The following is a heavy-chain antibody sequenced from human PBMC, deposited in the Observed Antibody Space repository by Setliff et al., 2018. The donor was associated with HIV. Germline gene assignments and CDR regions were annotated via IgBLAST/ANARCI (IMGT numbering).Heavy chain of an antibody. J-gene: IGHJ4*02. V-gene: IGHV3-23*01. CDR1: GFTLSNYA. Sequence: GGSLRLSCAVSGFTLSNYALSWVRLSPEKGLEWVSIISGSGRSTYYADSVKGRFTVSRDNSKNKLFLQMNTLRAEDTAVYFCAKIHLTGVVTSPYYFDYWGQGTLVTVSS. CDR2: ISGSGRST. D-gene: IGHD2-15*01. CDR3: AKIHLTGVVTSPYYFDY.